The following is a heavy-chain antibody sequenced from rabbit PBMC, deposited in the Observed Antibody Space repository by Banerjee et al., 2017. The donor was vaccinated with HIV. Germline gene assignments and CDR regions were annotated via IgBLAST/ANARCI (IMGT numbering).Heavy chain of an antibody. CDR2: IYTGNGKT. Sequence: QEQLVESGGGLVKPGASLTLTWKASGFSFSNKAVMCWVRQAPGKGLEWIGCIYTGNGKTYYASWAKGRFTISKTSSTTVTLQMTSLTAADTATYFCARDLTSVVGWNFNLWGPGTLVTVS. CDR3: ARDLTSVVGWNFNL. D-gene: IGHD1-1*01. CDR1: GFSFSNKAV. V-gene: IGHV1S45*01. J-gene: IGHJ4*01.